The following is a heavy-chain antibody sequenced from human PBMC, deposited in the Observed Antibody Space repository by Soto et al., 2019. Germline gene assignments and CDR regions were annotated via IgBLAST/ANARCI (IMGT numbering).Heavy chain of an antibody. V-gene: IGHV4-34*01. J-gene: IGHJ4*02. Sequence: SETLSLTCAVYGGSFSGYYWSWIRQPPGKGLEWIGEINHSGSTNYNPSLKSRVTISIDTSKNQFSLKLSSVTAADTAVYYCARGRASGYWGQGTLVTVSS. D-gene: IGHD3-10*01. CDR3: ARGRASGY. CDR1: GGSFSGYY. CDR2: INHSGST.